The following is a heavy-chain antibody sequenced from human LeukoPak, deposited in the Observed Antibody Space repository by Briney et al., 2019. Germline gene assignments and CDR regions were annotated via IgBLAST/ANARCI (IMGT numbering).Heavy chain of an antibody. D-gene: IGHD1-14*01. J-gene: IGHJ4*02. CDR2: ISSSSSTI. CDR3: AGGTGSSLPTFDY. V-gene: IGHV3-48*01. Sequence: PGGSLRLSCAASGFTFSSYSMNWVRQAPGKGLEWVSYISSSSSTIYYADSVKGRFTISRDNAKNSLYLQMNSLRTEDTAVYYCAGGTGSSLPTFDYWGQGTLVTVSS. CDR1: GFTFSSYS.